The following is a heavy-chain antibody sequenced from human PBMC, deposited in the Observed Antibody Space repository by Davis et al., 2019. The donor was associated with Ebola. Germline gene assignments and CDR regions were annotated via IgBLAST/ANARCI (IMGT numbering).Heavy chain of an antibody. CDR3: ARSGLSFGVVKYHYGMDA. Sequence: SVKVSCKASGNTISTYTIDWVRQAPGQGLEWMGGIIPLFGTTNYAQKFRGRVMITADKSTRIAYMELNSLTSEDTAVYYCARSGLSFGVVKYHYGMDAWGKGTTVTVSS. D-gene: IGHD3-3*01. J-gene: IGHJ6*04. CDR1: GNTISTYT. CDR2: IIPLFGTT. V-gene: IGHV1-69*06.